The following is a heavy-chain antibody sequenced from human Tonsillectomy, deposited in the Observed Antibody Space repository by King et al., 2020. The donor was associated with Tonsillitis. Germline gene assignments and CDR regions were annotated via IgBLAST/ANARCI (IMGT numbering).Heavy chain of an antibody. D-gene: IGHD3-9*01. CDR2: INHSGST. V-gene: IGHV4-34*01. Sequence: VQLQQWGAGLLKPSETLSLTCAVYGGSFSDYYWRWIRQPPGKGLEWIGEINHSGSTNYNPSLKSRVSISVDTSKNQFSLKLNSVTAADTAVYYCARGAVFYDILPALGYQYYYMDVWGKGTTVTVSS. CDR1: GGSFSDYY. CDR3: ARGAVFYDILPALGYQYYYMDV. J-gene: IGHJ6*03.